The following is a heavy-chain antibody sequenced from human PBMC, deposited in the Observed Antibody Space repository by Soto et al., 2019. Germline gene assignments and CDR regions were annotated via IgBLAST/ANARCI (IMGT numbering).Heavy chain of an antibody. CDR3: ARVSGSYAFDY. J-gene: IGHJ4*02. D-gene: IGHD1-26*01. CDR2: IRNKANSYTT. CDR1: GFTFSDHY. V-gene: IGHV3-72*01. Sequence: DVQLVESGGGLVQPGGSLRLSCAASGFTFSDHYMDWVRQAPGKGLEWVGRIRNKANSYTTEYAASVKGRFTISRGESKSSLYLQMNSLKTDDTAVYYCARVSGSYAFDYWGQGTLVTVSS.